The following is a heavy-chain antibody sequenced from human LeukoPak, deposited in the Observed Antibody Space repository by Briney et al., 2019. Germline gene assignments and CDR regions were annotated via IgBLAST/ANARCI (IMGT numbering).Heavy chain of an antibody. Sequence: GASLRLSCAASGLTFNSYAMSWVRQAPGKGLEWVSAISGSGTRTYYADSVKGRFTISRDNSKNTLYLQMNSLRAEDTAVYYCAKEETRAYGGDWGQGPLVTVSS. CDR3: AKEETRAYGGD. V-gene: IGHV3-23*01. J-gene: IGHJ4*02. CDR1: GLTFNSYA. CDR2: ISGSGTRT. D-gene: IGHD4-23*01.